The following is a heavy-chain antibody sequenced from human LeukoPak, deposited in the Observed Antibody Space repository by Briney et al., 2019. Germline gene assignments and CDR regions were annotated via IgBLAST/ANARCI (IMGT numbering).Heavy chain of an antibody. CDR2: FHYTRNT. CDR3: ARRARATAGGDYFDY. Sequence: PSETLSLTCTVSGSSMNNYYRTWIRQSPGKGLEWIGYFHYTRNTNYNPSLRGRVTMSADTSKNQFSLKLNSVTAADTAVYYCARRARATAGGDYFDYWGQGTLVTVSS. J-gene: IGHJ4*02. V-gene: IGHV4-59*08. D-gene: IGHD6-13*01. CDR1: GSSMNNYY.